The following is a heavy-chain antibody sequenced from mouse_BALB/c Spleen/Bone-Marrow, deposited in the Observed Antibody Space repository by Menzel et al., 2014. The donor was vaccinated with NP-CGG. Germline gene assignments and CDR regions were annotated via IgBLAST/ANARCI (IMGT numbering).Heavy chain of an antibody. J-gene: IGHJ3*01. V-gene: IGHV1-7*01. D-gene: IGHD1-1*01. Sequence: QVHVKQSGAELAKPGASAKMSCKASGYTFTSYWMHWVKQRPGQGLEWIGYINPSTGYTEYNQKFKDKATLTADKSSSTAYMQLSSLTSEDSAVYYCARGYYGSSLVYWGQGTLVTVSA. CDR3: ARGYYGSSLVY. CDR2: INPSTGYT. CDR1: GYTFTSYW.